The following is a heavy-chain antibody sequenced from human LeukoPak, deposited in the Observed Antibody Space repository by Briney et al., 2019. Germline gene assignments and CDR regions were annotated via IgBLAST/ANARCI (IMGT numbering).Heavy chain of an antibody. V-gene: IGHV3-23*01. J-gene: IGHJ4*02. CDR2: ISGSGGST. CDR3: AKAYCGGDCYSPHLDY. Sequence: GGSLRLSCAASGFTFSNAWMSWVRQAPGKGLEWVSAISGSGGSTYYADSVKGRFTISRDNSKNTLYLQMNSLRAEDTAVYYCAKAYCGGDCYSPHLDYWGQGTLVTVSS. D-gene: IGHD2-21*02. CDR1: GFTFSNAW.